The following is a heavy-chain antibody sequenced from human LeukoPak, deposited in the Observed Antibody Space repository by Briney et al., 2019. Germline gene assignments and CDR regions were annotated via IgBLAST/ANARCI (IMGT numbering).Heavy chain of an antibody. CDR2: IYYSGST. CDR3: AGEGVVAATYYVMDV. D-gene: IGHD2-15*01. CDR1: GGSIRSSSYY. J-gene: IGHJ6*02. Sequence: SETLSHTCTVSGGSIRSSSYYWGWIRQPPGKGLEWIGSIYYSGSTYYNPSLKSRVTISVDTPKKQFSLKLSSVTAAYTAVYYCAGEGVVAATYYVMDVWGQGTTVTVSS. V-gene: IGHV4-39*01.